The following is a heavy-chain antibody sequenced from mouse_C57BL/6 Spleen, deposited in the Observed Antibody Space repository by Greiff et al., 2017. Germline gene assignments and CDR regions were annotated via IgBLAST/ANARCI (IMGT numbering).Heavy chain of an antibody. V-gene: IGHV1-19*01. D-gene: IGHD4-1*01. CDR3: ARWDCSDWYFDV. CDR2: INPYNGGT. CDR1: GYTFTDYY. J-gene: IGHJ1*03. Sequence: VQLQQSGPVLVKPGASVKMSCKASGYTFTDYYMNWVKQSHGKSLEWIGVINPYNGGTSYNQKFKGKATLTVDKSSSTAYMELNSLSSEYSAVYYCARWDCSDWYFDVWGTGTTVTVSS.